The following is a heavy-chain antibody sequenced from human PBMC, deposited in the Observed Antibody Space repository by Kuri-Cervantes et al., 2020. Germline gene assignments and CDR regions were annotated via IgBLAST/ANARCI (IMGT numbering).Heavy chain of an antibody. Sequence: GGSLRLSCAASGFTFSSYEMNWVRQAPGKGLEWVAVIWYDGSNKYYADSVKGRFTISRDNSKNTLYLQMNSLRAEDTAVYYCARAMTMVRGLIYYGMDVWGQGTTVTVSS. J-gene: IGHJ6*02. D-gene: IGHD3-10*01. CDR1: GFTFSSYE. CDR2: IWYDGSNK. CDR3: ARAMTMVRGLIYYGMDV. V-gene: IGHV3-33*08.